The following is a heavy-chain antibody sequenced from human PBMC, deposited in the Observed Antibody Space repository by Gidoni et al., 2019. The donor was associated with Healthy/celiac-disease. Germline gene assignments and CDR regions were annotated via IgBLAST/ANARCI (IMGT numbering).Heavy chain of an antibody. CDR1: GSTFTGYY. D-gene: IGHD2-15*01. V-gene: IGHV1-2*02. J-gene: IGHJ3*02. CDR3: ARVKCSGGSCYSVLVDAFDI. CDR2: INPNSGGT. Sequence: QVQLVQSGAEVKKPGASVKVPCKASGSTFTGYYTPWVRQAPGQGLEWMGWINPNSGGTNYAQKFQGRVTMTRDTSISTAYMELSRLRSDDTAVYYCARVKCSGGSCYSVLVDAFDIWGQGTMVTVSS.